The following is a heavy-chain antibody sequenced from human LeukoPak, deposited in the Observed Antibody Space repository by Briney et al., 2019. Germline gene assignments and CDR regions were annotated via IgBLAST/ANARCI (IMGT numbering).Heavy chain of an antibody. Sequence: KTSETLSLTCTVSGGSISGYYWSWIRQPPGKGLEWIGYIFYSGSTNYNPSLKSRVTISVDTSNNQFSLKLSSVTAADTAVYYCARGEWDLLFDYWGQGTLVTVSS. D-gene: IGHD1-26*01. CDR2: IFYSGST. J-gene: IGHJ4*02. CDR1: GGSISGYY. CDR3: ARGEWDLLFDY. V-gene: IGHV4-59*01.